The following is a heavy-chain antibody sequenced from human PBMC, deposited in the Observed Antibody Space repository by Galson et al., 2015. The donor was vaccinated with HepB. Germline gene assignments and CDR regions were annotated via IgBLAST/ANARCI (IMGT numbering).Heavy chain of an antibody. V-gene: IGHV3-48*01. CDR3: ARAPEYCSGGSCYLNWFDP. CDR2: ISSSSSTI. J-gene: IGHJ5*02. D-gene: IGHD2-15*01. CDR1: GFTFSSYS. Sequence: SLRLSCAASGFTFSSYSMNWVRQAPGKGLEWVSYISSSSSTIYYADSVKGRFTISRDNAKNSLYLQMNSLRAEDTAVYYCARAPEYCSGGSCYLNWFDPWGQGTLVTVSS.